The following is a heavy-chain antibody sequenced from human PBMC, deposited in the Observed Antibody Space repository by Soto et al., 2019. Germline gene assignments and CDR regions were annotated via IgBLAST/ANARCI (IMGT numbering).Heavy chain of an antibody. D-gene: IGHD1-7*01. J-gene: IGHJ6*02. V-gene: IGHV4-30-2*01. CDR1: GGSISSGGYS. Sequence: SETLSLTCAVSGGSISSGGYSWSWIRQPPGKGLEWIGYIYHSGSTYYNPSLKSRVTISVDRSKNQFSLKLSSVTAADTAVYYCARAGAGTRQNYYYYGMDVWGQGTTVTVSS. CDR3: ARAGAGTRQNYYYYGMDV. CDR2: IYHSGST.